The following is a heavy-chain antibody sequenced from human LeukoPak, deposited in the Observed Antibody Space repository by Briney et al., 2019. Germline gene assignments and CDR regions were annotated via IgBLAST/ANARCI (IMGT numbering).Heavy chain of an antibody. CDR1: GFTFSSYA. D-gene: IGHD6-19*01. CDR2: ISYDGSNK. J-gene: IGHJ4*02. Sequence: GRSLRLSCAASGFTFSSYAMHWVRQAPGKGLEWVAVISYDGSNKYYADSVKGRFTISRDNSKNTLYLQMNSLRAEDTAVYYCARGGIAVAGTMFQLDYWGQGTLVTVSS. V-gene: IGHV3-30-3*01. CDR3: ARGGIAVAGTMFQLDY.